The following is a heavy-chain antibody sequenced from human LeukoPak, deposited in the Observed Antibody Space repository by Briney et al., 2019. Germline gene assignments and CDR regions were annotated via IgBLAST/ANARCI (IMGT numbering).Heavy chain of an antibody. CDR2: IYYSGST. D-gene: IGHD3-10*01. CDR1: GGSISSYY. V-gene: IGHV4-59*08. Sequence: SETLSLTCTVSGGSISSYYWSWIRQPPGKGLGWIGYIYYSGSTNYNPSLKSRVTISVDTSKNQFSLKLSSVTAADTAVYYCARQTGSGLFSLPGGQGTLVTVSS. CDR3: ARQTGSGLFSLP. J-gene: IGHJ4*02.